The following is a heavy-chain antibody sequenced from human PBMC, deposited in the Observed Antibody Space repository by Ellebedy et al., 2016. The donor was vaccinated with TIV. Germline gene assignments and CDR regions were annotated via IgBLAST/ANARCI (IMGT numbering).Heavy chain of an antibody. CDR2: INPSGGST. D-gene: IGHD6-19*01. CDR1: GYTFTSHY. Sequence: AASVKVSCKASGYTFTSHYIHWMRQAPGQGLEWMGVINPSGGSTSYRQEFQGRITMARETSTTTVYMELSSLRSEDTAVYYCARDSRHWLEEYSFDYWGQGTLVTVSS. V-gene: IGHV1-46*01. CDR3: ARDSRHWLEEYSFDY. J-gene: IGHJ4*02.